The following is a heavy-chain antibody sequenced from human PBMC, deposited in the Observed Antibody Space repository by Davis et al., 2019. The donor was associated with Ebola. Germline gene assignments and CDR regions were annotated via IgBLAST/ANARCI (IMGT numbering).Heavy chain of an antibody. J-gene: IGHJ4*02. V-gene: IGHV1-46*01. D-gene: IGHD4-17*01. Sequence: ASVKVSCKASGYTFITYYIHWVRQAPGQGLEWMGLIHPNDGTTKYPQKFQDRLTITRDTSTSTVYMELSGLRPDDTAMYYCATYTMTPLPFDYWGQGTLVTVSS. CDR1: GYTFITYY. CDR3: ATYTMTPLPFDY. CDR2: IHPNDGTT.